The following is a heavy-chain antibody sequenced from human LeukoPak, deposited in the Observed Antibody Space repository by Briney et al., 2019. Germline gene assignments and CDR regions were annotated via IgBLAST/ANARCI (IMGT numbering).Heavy chain of an antibody. CDR2: IKKDGSEK. CDR1: GFTFSNYW. V-gene: IGHV3-7*01. CDR3: AGGAGFLIDY. D-gene: IGHD2/OR15-2a*01. J-gene: IGHJ4*02. Sequence: PGGSLRLSCAASGFTFSNYWMNWVRQAPGKGPEWVAIIKKDGSEKYYVDSVKGRFTICRDNAKNSLYLQMNSLRADDTAVYFCAGGAGFLIDYWGQGALVTVSS.